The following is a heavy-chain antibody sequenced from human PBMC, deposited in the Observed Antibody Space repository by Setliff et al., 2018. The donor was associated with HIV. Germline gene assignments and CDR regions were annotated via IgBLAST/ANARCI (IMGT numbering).Heavy chain of an antibody. J-gene: IGHJ4*02. CDR1: GGSISGNA. D-gene: IGHD3-16*01. V-gene: IGHV4-59*01. CDR2: IYYSGST. CDR3: ARDSRMIMEGTDY. Sequence: PSETLSLTCSVSGGSISGNAWSWIRQPPGKGLEWIGYIYYSGSTNYNPSLKSRVTISVDTSKNQFSLKLSSVTAADTAIYYCARDSRMIMEGTDYWGQGILVTVSS.